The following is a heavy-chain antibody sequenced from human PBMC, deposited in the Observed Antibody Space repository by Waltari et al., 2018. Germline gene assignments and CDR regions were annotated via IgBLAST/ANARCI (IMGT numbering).Heavy chain of an antibody. CDR2: IYHSGRT. Sequence: QVQLQESGPGLVKPSETLSLTCAVSGYSISSGYYWGWIRQPPGKGLEWIGSIYHSGRTYYNPSLKSRVTISVDTSKNQFSLKLSSVTAADTAVYYCARGTLTMVRGVTYNWFDPWGQGTLVTVSS. CDR1: GYSISSGYY. CDR3: ARGTLTMVRGVTYNWFDP. J-gene: IGHJ5*02. D-gene: IGHD3-10*01. V-gene: IGHV4-38-2*01.